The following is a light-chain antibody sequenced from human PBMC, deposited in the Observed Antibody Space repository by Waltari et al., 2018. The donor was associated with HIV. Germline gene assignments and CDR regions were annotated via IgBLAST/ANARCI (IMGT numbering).Light chain of an antibody. CDR1: SSDVATYNL. CDR3: CSYAGSNTGV. Sequence: QSALTQPASVSGSPGQSITISCTGTSSDVATYNLVSWYQQHPGKAPKLIIYEVSVRPSGVSNRFSGSKSGNTASLTISGLQAEDEADYYCCSYAGSNTGVFGGGTKLTVL. V-gene: IGLV2-23*02. CDR2: EVS. J-gene: IGLJ3*02.